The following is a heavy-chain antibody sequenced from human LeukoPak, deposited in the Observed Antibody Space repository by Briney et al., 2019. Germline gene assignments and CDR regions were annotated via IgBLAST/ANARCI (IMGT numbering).Heavy chain of an antibody. D-gene: IGHD2-15*01. J-gene: IGHJ5*02. CDR1: GFTFSGSA. CDR3: TRCPIPSYNWFDP. CDR2: IRSKANSYAT. V-gene: IGHV3-73*01. Sequence: GGSLRLSCAASGFTFSGSAMHWVRQASGKGLEWVGRIRSKANSYATAYAASGKGRFTISRDDSKNTAYLQMNSLKTEDTAVYYCTRCPIPSYNWFDPWGQGTLVTVSS.